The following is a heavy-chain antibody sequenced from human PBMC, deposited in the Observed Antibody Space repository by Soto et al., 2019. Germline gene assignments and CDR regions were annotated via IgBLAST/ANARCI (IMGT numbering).Heavy chain of an antibody. CDR2: VHSSGST. V-gene: IGHV4-4*07. CDR1: GDSMNTYH. CDR3: ARDQGVAAAGITWFDP. D-gene: IGHD6-13*01. J-gene: IGHJ5*02. Sequence: SETLSLTCTVSGDSMNTYHWSWIRQPAGKGLEWIGHVHSSGSTNYNPSLKSRVTMSVDTSENQFSLRLMSVTAADTAVYYCARDQGVAAAGITWFDPWGQGSRVTVSS.